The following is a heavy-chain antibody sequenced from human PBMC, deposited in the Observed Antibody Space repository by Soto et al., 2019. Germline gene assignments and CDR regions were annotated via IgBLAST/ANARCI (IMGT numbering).Heavy chain of an antibody. CDR3: AADRKIVGTIGAFDF. J-gene: IGHJ4*02. CDR2: SAPEEGEP. V-gene: IGHV1-24*01. CDR1: KYTLTELT. Sequence: ASVKVSCKVPKYTLTELTIDWLRQAPGKGLEWMGRSAPEEGEPIYPQKFQGRLSMTEDPSTDTAYMELTSLRFEDTAVYFCAADRKIVGTIGAFDFWGQGTLVTSPQ. D-gene: IGHD1-26*01.